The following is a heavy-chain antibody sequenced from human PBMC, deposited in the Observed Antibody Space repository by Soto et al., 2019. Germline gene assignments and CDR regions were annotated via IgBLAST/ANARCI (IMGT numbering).Heavy chain of an antibody. J-gene: IGHJ5*02. V-gene: IGHV1-3*01. CDR1: GYTFTSYA. D-gene: IGHD2-15*01. CDR2: INAGNGNT. Sequence: QVQLVQSGAEVKKPGASVKVSCKASGYTFTSYAMHGVRKAPGQSLEWMGWINAGNGNTKYSQKFQGRVTITRDTSASTAYMELSSLRSEDTAVYYCARDPTTCSGGSCYWFDPWGQGTLVTVSS. CDR3: ARDPTTCSGGSCYWFDP.